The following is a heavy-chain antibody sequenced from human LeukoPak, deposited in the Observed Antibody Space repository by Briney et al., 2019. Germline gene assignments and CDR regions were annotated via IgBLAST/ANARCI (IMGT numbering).Heavy chain of an antibody. CDR1: GFTFSSYA. J-gene: IGHJ4*02. CDR3: AKVVPRYCSGGSCYPDY. CDR2: ISGSGGST. V-gene: IGHV3-23*01. D-gene: IGHD2-15*01. Sequence: GGSLRLSCAASGFTFSSYAMSWVRQAPGKGLEWVSAISGSGGSTYYADPVKGRFTISRDNSKNTLYLQMNSLRAEDTAVYYCAKVVPRYCSGGSCYPDYWGQGTLVTVSS.